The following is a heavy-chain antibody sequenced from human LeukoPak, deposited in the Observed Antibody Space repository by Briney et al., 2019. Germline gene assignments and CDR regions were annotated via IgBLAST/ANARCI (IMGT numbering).Heavy chain of an antibody. CDR2: MNPNSGNT. V-gene: IGHV1-8*01. Sequence: ASVKVSCKASGYTFTSYDINRVRQATGQGLEWMGWMNPNSGNTGYAQKFQGRVTMTRNTSISTAYMELSSLRSEDTAVYYCARGTRYYGSGSYYTYDYWGQGTLVTVSS. J-gene: IGHJ4*02. CDR3: ARGTRYYGSGSYYTYDY. D-gene: IGHD3-10*01. CDR1: GYTFTSYD.